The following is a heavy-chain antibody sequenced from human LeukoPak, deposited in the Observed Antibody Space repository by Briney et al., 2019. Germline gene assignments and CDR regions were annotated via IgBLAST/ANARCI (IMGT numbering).Heavy chain of an antibody. V-gene: IGHV4-39*07. Sequence: PSETLSLTCTVSGGSISSSSHYWGWIRQPPGKGLEWIGSIYYSGSTYYNPSLKSRVTISVDTSKNQFSLKLSSVTAADTAVYYRARVPYYDSSGYYYVYWGQGTLVTVSS. J-gene: IGHJ4*02. D-gene: IGHD3-22*01. CDR2: IYYSGST. CDR3: ARVPYYDSSGYYYVY. CDR1: GGSISSSSHY.